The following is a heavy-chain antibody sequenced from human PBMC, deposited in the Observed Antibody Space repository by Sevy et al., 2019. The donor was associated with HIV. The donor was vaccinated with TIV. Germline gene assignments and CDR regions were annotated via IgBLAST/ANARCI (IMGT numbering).Heavy chain of an antibody. CDR1: GFTFSSYW. Sequence: GGSLRLSCAASGFTFSSYWMHWVRQAPGKGLEWVAKINQDGSEKYYVDSVKGRFTISRDNAKNSLFLQMNSLRAEDTAVYYCARALGGSDGYWGQGTLVTVSS. D-gene: IGHD6-13*01. CDR2: INQDGSEK. CDR3: ARALGGSDGY. J-gene: IGHJ4*02. V-gene: IGHV3-7*04.